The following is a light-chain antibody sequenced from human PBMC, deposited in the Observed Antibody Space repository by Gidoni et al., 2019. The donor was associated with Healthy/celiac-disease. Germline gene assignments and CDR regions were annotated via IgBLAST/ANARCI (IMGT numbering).Light chain of an antibody. CDR1: SSDVGGYNY. CDR3: SSYTSSSTLPYV. Sequence: QSALTQPASVSGSPGQSITISCTGTSSDVGGYNYVSWYQPHPGKATKLMIYDVSNRPSGGSNRFSGSKSGNTASLTISGLQAEDEADYYCSSYTSSSTLPYVFGTGTKVTVL. J-gene: IGLJ1*01. CDR2: DVS. V-gene: IGLV2-14*01.